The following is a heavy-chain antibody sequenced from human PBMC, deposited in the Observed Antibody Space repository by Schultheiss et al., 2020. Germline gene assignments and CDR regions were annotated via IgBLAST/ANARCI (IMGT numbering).Heavy chain of an antibody. D-gene: IGHD5-24*01. Sequence: SVKVSCKASGGTFSSYAISWVRQAPEQGLEWMGGIIPIFGTASYAQKFQGRVTITADKSTSTAYMELSSLRSEDTAVYYCASAVGQMGDYYYYYYMDVWGKGTTVTVSS. J-gene: IGHJ6*03. CDR2: IIPIFGTA. CDR1: GGTFSSYA. CDR3: ASAVGQMGDYYYYYYMDV. V-gene: IGHV1-69*06.